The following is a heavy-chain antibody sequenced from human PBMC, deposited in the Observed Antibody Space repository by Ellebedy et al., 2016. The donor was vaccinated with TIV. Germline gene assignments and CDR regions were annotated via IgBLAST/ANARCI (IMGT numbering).Heavy chain of an antibody. J-gene: IGHJ4*02. CDR1: GFTFSSYA. V-gene: IGHV3-48*04. CDR2: ISSSSSTI. Sequence: GESLKISXAASGFTFSSYAMNWVRQAPGKGLEWVSYISSSSSTIYYADSVKGRFTISRDNAKNSLYLQMNSLRAEDTAVYYCARGRLRFDYWGQGTLVTVSS. CDR3: ARGRLRFDY.